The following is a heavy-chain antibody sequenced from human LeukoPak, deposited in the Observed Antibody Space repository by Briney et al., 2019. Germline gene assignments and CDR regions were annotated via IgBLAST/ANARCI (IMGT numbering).Heavy chain of an antibody. CDR1: GYTFTSYG. Sequence: ASVKVSCKASGYTFTSYGISWVRQAPGQGLGWVGIINPTGGSTTYAQKFQGRVTMTRDNAKNMLYLQVNSLRAEDTAVYYCATQQGGNPAYWGQGTLVTVSS. D-gene: IGHD1-14*01. CDR2: INPTGGST. J-gene: IGHJ4*02. V-gene: IGHV1-46*01. CDR3: ATQQGGNPAY.